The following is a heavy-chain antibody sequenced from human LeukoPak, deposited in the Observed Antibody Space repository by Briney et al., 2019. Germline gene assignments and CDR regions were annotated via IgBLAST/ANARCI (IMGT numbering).Heavy chain of an antibody. V-gene: IGHV3-21*01. CDR3: ARLLSGTLDY. Sequence: GGSLRLSCAASGFTFSSYAMNWVRQAPGKGLEWVSSISSSSSYLYYADSVKGRFTISRDNAKNSLYLQMNGLRAEDTAVYYCARLLSGTLDYWGQGTLVTVSS. CDR2: ISSSSSYL. CDR1: GFTFSSYA. D-gene: IGHD1-26*01. J-gene: IGHJ4*02.